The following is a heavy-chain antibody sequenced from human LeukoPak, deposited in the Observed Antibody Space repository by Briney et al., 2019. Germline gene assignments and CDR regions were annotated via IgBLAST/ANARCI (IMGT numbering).Heavy chain of an antibody. D-gene: IGHD5-18*01. CDR1: DFTFSNYG. CDR3: AKGPVGYTYGLSPLNY. Sequence: PGGSLRLSCAASDFTFSNYGMTWFRQAPGKGLEWVSSIGASGDGTFNADSVKGRFTISRDNSKNTLYLQMRSLRADDTAVYYCAKGPVGYTYGLSPLNYWGQG. CDR2: IGASGDGT. V-gene: IGHV3-23*01. J-gene: IGHJ4*02.